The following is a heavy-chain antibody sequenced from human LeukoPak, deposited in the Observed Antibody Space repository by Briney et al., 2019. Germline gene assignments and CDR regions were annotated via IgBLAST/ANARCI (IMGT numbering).Heavy chain of an antibody. CDR2: IFGSGNT. D-gene: IGHD3-3*01. CDR3: ARELRTIFGVSGGYYYYYLDV. CDR1: GGSISRYY. Sequence: SETLSLTCSVSGGSISRYYWSWIRQPAGKRLEWIGRIFGSGNTNHNPSLQSRITMSLDTSKNQFSLKVRSVTAADTAVYYCARELRTIFGVSGGYYYYYLDVWGKGTTVTVSS. J-gene: IGHJ6*03. V-gene: IGHV4-4*07.